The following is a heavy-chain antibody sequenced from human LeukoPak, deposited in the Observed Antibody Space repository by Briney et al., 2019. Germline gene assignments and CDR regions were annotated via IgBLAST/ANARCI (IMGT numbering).Heavy chain of an antibody. V-gene: IGHV3-23*01. CDR3: AKFTVAGIYYYYGMDV. CDR1: GFTFSSYA. D-gene: IGHD6-19*01. CDR2: ISGSGGST. Sequence: GGSLRPSCAASGFTFSSYAMSWVRQAPGKGLEWVSAISGSGGSTYYADSVKGRFTISRDNSKNTLYLQMNSLRAEDTAVYYCAKFTVAGIYYYYGMDVWGQGTTVTVSS. J-gene: IGHJ6*02.